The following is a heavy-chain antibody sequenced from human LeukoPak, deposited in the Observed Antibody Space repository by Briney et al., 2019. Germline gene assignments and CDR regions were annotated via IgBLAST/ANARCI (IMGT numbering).Heavy chain of an antibody. J-gene: IGHJ4*02. V-gene: IGHV3-23*01. CDR3: AKVGVSRGTYDILTGYHTYYFDY. CDR2: ISGSGGST. Sequence: GGSLRLSCAASGFTFSSYAMSWVRQAPGKGLEWVSAISGSGGSTYYADSVKGRFTISRDNSKNTLYLQMNSLRAEDTAVYYCAKVGVSRGTYDILTGYHTYYFDYWGQGTLVPVSS. CDR1: GFTFSSYA. D-gene: IGHD3-9*01.